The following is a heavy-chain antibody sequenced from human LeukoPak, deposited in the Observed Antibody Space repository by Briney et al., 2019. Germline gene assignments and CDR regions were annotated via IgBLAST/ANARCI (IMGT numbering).Heavy chain of an antibody. CDR2: IYHSGST. CDR1: GYSISSGYY. CDR3: ARIAVAGKGDFQH. Sequence: SETLSLTCTVSGYSISSGYYWGWIRQPPGKGLEWIGSIYHSGSTDYNPSLKSRVTISVDTSKNQFSLKLSSVTAADTAVYYCARIAVAGKGDFQHWGQGTLVTVSS. V-gene: IGHV4-38-2*02. J-gene: IGHJ1*01. D-gene: IGHD6-19*01.